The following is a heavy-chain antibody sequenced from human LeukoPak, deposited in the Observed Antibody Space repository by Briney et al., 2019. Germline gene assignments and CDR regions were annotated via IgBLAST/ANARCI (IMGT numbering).Heavy chain of an antibody. D-gene: IGHD2-21*02. CDR2: ISGSGGST. V-gene: IGHV3-23*01. CDR3: ARVRGDLGGFDY. J-gene: IGHJ4*02. Sequence: GGTLRLSCAASGFTFSSYVMSWVRQAPGKGLEWVSAISGSGGSTYYAVSVKGRFTISRDNAKNSLYLQMNSLRAEDTAVYYCARVRGDLGGFDYWGQGTLVTVSS. CDR1: GFTFSSYV.